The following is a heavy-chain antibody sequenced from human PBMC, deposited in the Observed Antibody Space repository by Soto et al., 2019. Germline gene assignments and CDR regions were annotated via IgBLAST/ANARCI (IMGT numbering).Heavy chain of an antibody. V-gene: IGHV3-30-3*01. J-gene: IGHJ4*02. Sequence: QVHLVESGGGVVQPGRSLRLSCAASGFTFSDYPLHWVRQAPGKGLEWVAVISYDGSNRYYADSLKGRFTISRDNSKNTLYLRMNSLRPEDTAVYYCTGDFDTVGGVYHFDYWGQGTLVTVSS. CDR2: ISYDGSNR. CDR3: TGDFDTVGGVYHFDY. CDR1: GFTFSDYP. D-gene: IGHD1-26*01.